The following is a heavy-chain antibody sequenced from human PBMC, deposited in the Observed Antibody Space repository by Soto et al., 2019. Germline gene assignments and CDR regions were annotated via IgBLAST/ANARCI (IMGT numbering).Heavy chain of an antibody. Sequence: GGSLRLSCAASGFTFDDYTMHWVRQAPGKGLEWVSLISWDGGSTYYADSVKGRFTISRDNSKNSLYLQMNSLRTEDIALYYCAKDTTTVVTRPGYYYYGMDVWGQGTTVTVS. V-gene: IGHV3-43*01. CDR1: GFTFDDYT. CDR2: ISWDGGST. D-gene: IGHD4-17*01. CDR3: AKDTTTVVTRPGYYYYGMDV. J-gene: IGHJ6*02.